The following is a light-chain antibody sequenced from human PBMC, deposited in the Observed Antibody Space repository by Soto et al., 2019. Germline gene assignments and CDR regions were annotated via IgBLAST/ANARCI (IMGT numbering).Light chain of an antibody. CDR2: QDN. V-gene: IGLV3-1*01. J-gene: IGLJ2*01. CDR1: KLGDKY. CDR3: QAWDSSAAEEV. Sequence: SYELTQPPSVSVSPGQTARITCSGDKLGDKYVSWYQQKPGQSPVVVIYQDNKRHSGIPERFSGSNSGNTATLTISGTQPMDEADYYCQAWDSSAAEEVFGGGTKVTVL.